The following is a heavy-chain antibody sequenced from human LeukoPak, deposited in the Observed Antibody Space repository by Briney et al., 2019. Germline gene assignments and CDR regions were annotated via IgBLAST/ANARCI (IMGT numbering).Heavy chain of an antibody. CDR2: IYYGGST. CDR1: GFTFSSYW. Sequence: GSLRLSCAGSGFTFSSYWMSWIRQPPGKGLEWIGSIYYGGSTYYNPSLKSRVTISVDTSKNQFSLKLSSVTAADTAVYYCARRRISGYDIYYFDYWGQGTLVTVSS. V-gene: IGHV4-39*01. D-gene: IGHD5-12*01. J-gene: IGHJ4*02. CDR3: ARRRISGYDIYYFDY.